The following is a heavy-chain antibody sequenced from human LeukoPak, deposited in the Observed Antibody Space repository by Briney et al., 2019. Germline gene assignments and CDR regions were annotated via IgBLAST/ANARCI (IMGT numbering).Heavy chain of an antibody. CDR1: GYTFTGYY. CDR2: IYSNNGGT. Sequence: GASVKVSCKASGYTFTGYYIHWVRQAPGQGLEWMGWIYSNNGGTDYAQKFQGRVTMTSDTSISTAYMEVSRVRSDDTAVYYCARGFRTGDMTTFDHWGQGTLVTVSS. D-gene: IGHD2-15*01. J-gene: IGHJ4*02. CDR3: ARGFRTGDMTTFDH. V-gene: IGHV1-2*02.